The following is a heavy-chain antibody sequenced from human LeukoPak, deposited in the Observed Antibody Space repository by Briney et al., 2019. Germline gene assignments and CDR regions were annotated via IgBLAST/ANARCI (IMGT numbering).Heavy chain of an antibody. Sequence: SETLSLTCTVSGGSINSYYWSWLRQPAGKGLEWIGRIYSSGSTNYNPSLKSRVSMSVDTSKNQFSLKLTSVTAADTALYYCARGGKATVATMWGQGILVTVSS. CDR1: GGSINSYY. V-gene: IGHV4-4*07. D-gene: IGHD5-12*01. CDR2: IYSSGST. J-gene: IGHJ4*02. CDR3: ARGGKATVATM.